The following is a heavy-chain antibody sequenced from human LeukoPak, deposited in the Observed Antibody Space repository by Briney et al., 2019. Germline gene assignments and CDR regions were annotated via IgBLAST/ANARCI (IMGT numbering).Heavy chain of an antibody. CDR3: AKTKEARPAAMRTTRLNWFDP. Sequence: GGSLRRSCAASGFTFSSYAMSWVRQAPGKGREWVSAISGGGGSTYYGDSGKGRFTISRDNYKNTLYLQMNSLRAEDTAVYYCAKTKEARPAAMRTTRLNWFDPWGQGTLVTVSS. CDR2: ISGGGGST. CDR1: GFTFSSYA. D-gene: IGHD2-2*01. V-gene: IGHV3-23*01. J-gene: IGHJ5*02.